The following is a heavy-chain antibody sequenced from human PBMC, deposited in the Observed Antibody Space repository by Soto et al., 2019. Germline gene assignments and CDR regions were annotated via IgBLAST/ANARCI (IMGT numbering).Heavy chain of an antibody. V-gene: IGHV3-30*18. CDR1: GFTFSSYG. D-gene: IGHD5-18*01. Sequence: QVQLVESGGGVVQPGRSLRLSCAASGFTFSSYGMHWVRQAPGKGQEWVAVISYDGRNKYYADSVKGRFTISRDSSKNTLYLQMNSLRAEDTALYYCAKPSREYRYGSVVIGDAFDIWGQGTMVTVSS. CDR2: ISYDGRNK. CDR3: AKPSREYRYGSVVIGDAFDI. J-gene: IGHJ3*02.